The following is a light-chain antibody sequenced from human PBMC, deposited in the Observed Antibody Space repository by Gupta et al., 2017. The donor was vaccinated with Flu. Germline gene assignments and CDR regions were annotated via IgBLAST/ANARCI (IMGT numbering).Light chain of an antibody. CDR1: TGAVTSGHY. V-gene: IGLV7-46*01. J-gene: IGLJ2*01. CDR2: DTS. CDR3: LHSYSGARPGGV. Sequence: QDPALSVCAGRAVPLTCGSSTGAVTSGHYPYWFQQKPGQAPRTLIYDTSNKHSWTPARFSGSPLGGKAALTLSGAQPEDEAEYYCLHSYSGARPGGVFGGGTKLTVL.